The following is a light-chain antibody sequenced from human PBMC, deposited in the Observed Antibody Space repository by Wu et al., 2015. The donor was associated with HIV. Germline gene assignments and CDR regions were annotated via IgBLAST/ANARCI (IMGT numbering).Light chain of an antibody. V-gene: IGKV1-5*03. Sequence: DVQMTQSPSTLSASIGDRVTVTCRASHSVNSWLAWYQQKPGQAPKLLIYKASSLNSGVPSRFSGSGSGTEFTLTISSLQPEDVATYYCQKYNTAPWTFGQGTKVEMK. J-gene: IGKJ1*01. CDR1: HSVNSW. CDR3: QKYNTAPWT. CDR2: KAS.